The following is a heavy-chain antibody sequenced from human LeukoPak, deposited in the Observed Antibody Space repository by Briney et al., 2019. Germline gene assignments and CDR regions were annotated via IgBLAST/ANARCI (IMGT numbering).Heavy chain of an antibody. Sequence: SETLSLTCTVSGGSISSYYWSWIRQPPGKGLEWIGYIYYSGSTNYNPSLKSRVTISVDTSKNQFSLKLSSVTAADTAVYYCASNPGHDFWSGYLDYWGQGTLVTVSS. CDR1: GGSISSYY. J-gene: IGHJ4*02. CDR2: IYYSGST. CDR3: ASNPGHDFWSGYLDY. D-gene: IGHD3-3*01. V-gene: IGHV4-59*01.